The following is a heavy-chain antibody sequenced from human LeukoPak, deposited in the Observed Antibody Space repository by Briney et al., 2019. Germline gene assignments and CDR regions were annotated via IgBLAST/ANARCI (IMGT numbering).Heavy chain of an antibody. J-gene: IGHJ4*02. Sequence: SETLSLTCTVSGGSISSYYWSWIRQPPGKGLEWSGYISYSGSTNSNPSLKSRVTISVDTSKNHFSLKLTSVTAADTAVYYCTGSSRGYYHDFDYWGQGTLVTVSS. CDR3: TGSSRGYYHDFDY. V-gene: IGHV4-59*08. CDR1: GGSISSYY. D-gene: IGHD3-22*01. CDR2: ISYSGST.